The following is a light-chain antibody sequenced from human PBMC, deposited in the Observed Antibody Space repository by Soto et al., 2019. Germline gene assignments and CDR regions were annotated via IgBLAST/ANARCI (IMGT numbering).Light chain of an antibody. J-gene: IGKJ4*01. CDR3: QQYGYSPT. CDR1: QNLGTFY. Sequence: ESVLTQSPGTLSLSPGDRGTLSCRASQNLGTFYLAWFQQKSGQAPRLLIYSASRRATGIPDRFTGSGSGTDFTLTISRLEPEDFAVYYCQQYGYSPTFGGGTKVDIK. V-gene: IGKV3-20*01. CDR2: SAS.